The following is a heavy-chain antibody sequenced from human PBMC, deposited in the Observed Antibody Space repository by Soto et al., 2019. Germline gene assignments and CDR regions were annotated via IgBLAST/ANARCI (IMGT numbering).Heavy chain of an antibody. CDR2: ISCYNGKT. V-gene: IGHV1-18*01. D-gene: IGHD3-3*01. CDR1: GYSFTAYG. Sequence: QVQVVQSGDEVKGTGASVRVSCKTSGYSFTAYGISWVRQAPGQGLEWMGWISCYNGKTKYAQKVQGRVTMTTDTSTSTAYMEVRSLRSDDTAIYYCARDAPPPELRFLEWHNYDYNGMDVWGQGTTATVSS. J-gene: IGHJ6*02. CDR3: ARDAPPPELRFLEWHNYDYNGMDV.